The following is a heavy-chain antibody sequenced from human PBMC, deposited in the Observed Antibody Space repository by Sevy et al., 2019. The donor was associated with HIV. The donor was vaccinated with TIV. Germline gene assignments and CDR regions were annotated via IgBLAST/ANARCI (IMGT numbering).Heavy chain of an antibody. Sequence: GGSLRLSCTTSGFTFGDYAMNWVRQAPGKGLEWVAFLKSKADGGTVDHAASVKGRFTISSDDSKSMAYLQMNDLTTEDTGVYYCTRWKGMQSIFDYWGQGALVTVSS. CDR1: GFTFGDYA. CDR2: LKSKADGGTV. V-gene: IGHV3-49*04. D-gene: IGHD1-1*01. J-gene: IGHJ4*02. CDR3: TRWKGMQSIFDY.